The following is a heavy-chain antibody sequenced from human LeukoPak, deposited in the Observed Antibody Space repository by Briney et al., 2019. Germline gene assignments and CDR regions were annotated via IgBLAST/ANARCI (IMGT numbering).Heavy chain of an antibody. V-gene: IGHV3-23*01. CDR2: LSGSGDST. CDR1: GFSFSSLE. CDR3: AKGLNGWLRSADY. Sequence: PGGSLRLSCAASGFSFSSLEMSWFRQAPGKGLEWVSGLSGSGDSTYYADSVKGRFTISRDNSKNTLYLQMNSLRAEDTAVYYCAKGLNGWLRSADYWGQGTLVTVSS. J-gene: IGHJ4*02. D-gene: IGHD5-12*01.